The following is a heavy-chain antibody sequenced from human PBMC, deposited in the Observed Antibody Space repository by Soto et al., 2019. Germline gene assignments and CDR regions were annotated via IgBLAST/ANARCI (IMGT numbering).Heavy chain of an antibody. J-gene: IGHJ1*01. V-gene: IGHV3-66*01. D-gene: IGHD6-19*01. CDR3: ARDRIAVAGNPEYFQH. CDR2: IYSGGST. Sequence: EVQLVESGGGLVQPGGSLRLSCAASGFTVRSNYMSWVRQAPGKRLEWVSVIYSGGSTYYADSVKGRFTISRDNSKNTLYLQMNSLRAEDTAVYYCARDRIAVAGNPEYFQHWGQGTLVTVSS. CDR1: GFTVRSNY.